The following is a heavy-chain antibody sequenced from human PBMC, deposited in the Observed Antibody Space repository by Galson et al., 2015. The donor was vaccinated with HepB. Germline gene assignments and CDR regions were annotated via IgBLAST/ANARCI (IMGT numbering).Heavy chain of an antibody. Sequence: SLRLSCAASGFTFSSYSMNWVRQAPGKGLEWVSSISSSSSYIYYADSVKGRFTISRDNAKNSLYLQMNSLRAEDTAVYYCAREADYGGNSDLDYWGQGTLVTVSS. J-gene: IGHJ4*02. D-gene: IGHD4-23*01. CDR3: AREADYGGNSDLDY. V-gene: IGHV3-21*01. CDR1: GFTFSSYS. CDR2: ISSSSSYI.